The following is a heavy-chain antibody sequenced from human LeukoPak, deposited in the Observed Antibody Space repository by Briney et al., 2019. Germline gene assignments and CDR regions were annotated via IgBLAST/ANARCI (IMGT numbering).Heavy chain of an antibody. Sequence: GGSLRLSCAASGFTLSSYGMHWVRHAPGKGLECVSFIRNDGSNKYYVDSVKGRFTISRDNSKNTLYLEMNSLRAEDTAVYCCSKDRDSSPSDLDIWGQGTMVTVSS. CDR2: IRNDGSNK. CDR1: GFTLSSYG. D-gene: IGHD6-19*01. J-gene: IGHJ3*02. V-gene: IGHV3-30*02. CDR3: SKDRDSSPSDLDI.